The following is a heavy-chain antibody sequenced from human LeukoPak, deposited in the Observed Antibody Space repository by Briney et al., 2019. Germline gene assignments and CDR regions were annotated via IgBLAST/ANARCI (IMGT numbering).Heavy chain of an antibody. CDR3: ATETGNFYFYS. CDR1: GYTLTELS. J-gene: IGHJ4*02. Sequence: ASVKVSCKVSGYTLTELSMHWVRQAPGKGLEWMGRFDPEDDEIIYAQRFQGRVTMTEDASTDTAYMELRSLRSEDTAVYYCATETGNFYFYSWGQGTLVTVSS. V-gene: IGHV1-24*01. CDR2: FDPEDDEI. D-gene: IGHD1-7*01.